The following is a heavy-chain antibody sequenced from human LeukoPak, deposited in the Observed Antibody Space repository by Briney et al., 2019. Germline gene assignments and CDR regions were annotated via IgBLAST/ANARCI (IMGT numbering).Heavy chain of an antibody. Sequence: SPSETLSLTCTVSGDSISSSSYDWGWIRQPPGKGLEWIGSMYYSGSTYYNPSRKNQITISVDTSKNQFSLKLSSVTAADTAVYYCARHRYDSSGYYYHWFDHWGQGTLVTVSS. CDR1: GDSISSSSYD. V-gene: IGHV4-39*01. CDR2: MYYSGST. J-gene: IGHJ5*02. CDR3: ARHRYDSSGYYYHWFDH. D-gene: IGHD3-22*01.